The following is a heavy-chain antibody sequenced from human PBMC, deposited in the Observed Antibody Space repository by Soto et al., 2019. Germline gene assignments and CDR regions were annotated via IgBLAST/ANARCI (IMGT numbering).Heavy chain of an antibody. CDR2: IYHSGST. CDR1: GGSISSSNW. Sequence: QVQLQESGPGLVKPSGTLSLTCAVSGGSISSSNWWTWVRQPPGKGLEWIGEIYHSGSTNYNPSRKRRVTISVDKTNNQFSLKLSSVTAADTAVYYCARRYCTSTSCSRFDPWGQGTLVTVSS. J-gene: IGHJ5*02. V-gene: IGHV4-4*02. D-gene: IGHD2-2*01. CDR3: ARRYCTSTSCSRFDP.